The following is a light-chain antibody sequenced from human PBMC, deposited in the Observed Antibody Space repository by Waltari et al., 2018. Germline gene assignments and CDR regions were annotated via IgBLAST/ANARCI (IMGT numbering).Light chain of an antibody. CDR1: SSDVGGYNY. V-gene: IGLV2-8*01. Sequence: QSALTQPPSASGSPGQSVTISCTGTSSDVGGYNYVSWYQQHPGKAPKLMIYGVSKRPSGVPDRCCGSKSGNTASLTVSGLQAEDEADYYCSSYAGSNIVVFGGGTKLTVL. J-gene: IGLJ2*01. CDR3: SSYAGSNIVV. CDR2: GVS.